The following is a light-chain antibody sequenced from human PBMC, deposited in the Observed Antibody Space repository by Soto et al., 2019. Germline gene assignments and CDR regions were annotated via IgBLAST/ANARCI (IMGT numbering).Light chain of an antibody. V-gene: IGKV1-5*01. CDR1: QSINAW. J-gene: IGKJ1*01. CDR2: DAS. CDR3: QQYHGYWT. Sequence: DIQMPQSPSSLSASVGARFTITCRASQSINAWLAWYQQKPGKAPKLLIYDASSLKSGVPSRFSGSGSGTEFTLTISSLQPDDFATYYCQQYHGYWTFGQGNKVDIK.